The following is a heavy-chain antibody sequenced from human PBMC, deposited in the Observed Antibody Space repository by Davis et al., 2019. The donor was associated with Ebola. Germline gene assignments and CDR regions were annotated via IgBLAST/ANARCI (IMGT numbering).Heavy chain of an antibody. CDR1: GYTFTSYA. V-gene: IGHV1-8*02. Sequence: AASVKVSCKASGYTFTSYAMHWVRQAPGQRLEWMGWMNPNSGNTGYAQKFQGRVTMTRNTSISTAYMELSSLRSEDTAVYYCARGRRIAVAGTDYWGQGTLVTVSS. CDR2: MNPNSGNT. D-gene: IGHD6-19*01. J-gene: IGHJ4*02. CDR3: ARGRRIAVAGTDY.